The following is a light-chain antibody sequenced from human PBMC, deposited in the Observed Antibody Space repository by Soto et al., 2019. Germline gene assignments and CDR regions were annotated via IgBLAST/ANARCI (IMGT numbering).Light chain of an antibody. J-gene: IGKJ5*01. V-gene: IGKV3-15*01. CDR1: QSVSSN. Sequence: EIVLTQSPGTLASSPGERATLSCRASQSVSSNLAWYQQKPGQAPRLLIYSASTRATGIPARFSGSGSGTEFTLTISSLQSEDFAVYYCQQYNNWPPPITFGQGTRLEI. CDR3: QQYNNWPPPIT. CDR2: SAS.